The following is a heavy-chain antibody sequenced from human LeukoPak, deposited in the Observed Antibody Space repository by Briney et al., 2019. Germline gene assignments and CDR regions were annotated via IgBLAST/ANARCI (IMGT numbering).Heavy chain of an antibody. V-gene: IGHV1-69*13. CDR3: ARGWCHSGPCYCFDY. J-gene: IGHJ4*02. CDR2: IIPIFGTA. Sequence: SVKVSCKASGGTFSSYAISWVRQAPGQGLEWMGGIIPIFGTANYAQKFQGRVTITADESTSTAYMELSSLRSEDTAVYYCARGWCHSGPCYCFDYWGQGTLVTVSS. D-gene: IGHD1-26*01. CDR1: GGTFSSYA.